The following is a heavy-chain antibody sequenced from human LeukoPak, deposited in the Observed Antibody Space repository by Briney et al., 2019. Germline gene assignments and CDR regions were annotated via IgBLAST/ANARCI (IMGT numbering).Heavy chain of an antibody. CDR1: GGSISSSSYY. Sequence: SETLSLTCTVSGGSISSSSYYWGWIRQPPGKGLEWIGSIYYSGSTYYNPSLKSRVTISVDTSMNQFSLKLSSVTAADTAVYYCASSLGYCSGGSCYFDYWGQGTLVTVSS. CDR3: ASSLGYCSGGSCYFDY. J-gene: IGHJ4*02. CDR2: IYYSGST. D-gene: IGHD2-15*01. V-gene: IGHV4-39*07.